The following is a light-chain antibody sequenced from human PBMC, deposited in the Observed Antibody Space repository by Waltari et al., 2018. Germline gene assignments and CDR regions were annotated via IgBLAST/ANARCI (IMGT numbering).Light chain of an antibody. J-gene: IGKJ1*01. V-gene: IGKV3-20*01. CDR1: QSVSRS. CDR3: QKYVSLPAT. CDR2: DAS. Sequence: EIVLTQSPGTLSLSPGERATLSCRASQSVSRSLAWYQQKPGQAPRLLIYDASTRATGIPDRFSGSGSGTDFSLTISRLEPEDVAVYYCQKYVSLPATFGQGTKVEIK.